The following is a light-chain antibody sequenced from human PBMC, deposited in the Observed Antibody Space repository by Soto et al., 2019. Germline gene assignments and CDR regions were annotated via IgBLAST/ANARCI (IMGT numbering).Light chain of an antibody. V-gene: IGKV3-20*01. CDR3: QRYGYSFT. J-gene: IGKJ3*01. CDR1: QSVSSSY. Sequence: EIVLTQSPGTLFLSPGERATLSCRASQSVSSSYLAWYQQKPGQAPRLLIYGASNRATGIPDRFSGSGSGTDFTLTISRLEPEDCAVYYCQRYGYSFTFGPGTKVDIK. CDR2: GAS.